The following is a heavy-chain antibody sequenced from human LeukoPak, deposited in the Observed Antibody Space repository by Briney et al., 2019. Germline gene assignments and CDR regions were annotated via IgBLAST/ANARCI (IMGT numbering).Heavy chain of an antibody. D-gene: IGHD4-17*01. CDR3: ARYGDRYYYYGMDV. CDR2: INHSRST. V-gene: IGHV4-34*01. Sequence: SETLSLTCAVYGGSFSGYYWSWIRQPPGKGLEWIGEINHSRSTNYNPSLKSRVTISVDTSKNQFSLKLSSVTAADTAVYYCARYGDRYYYYGMDVWGQGTTVTVSS. J-gene: IGHJ6*02. CDR1: GGSFSGYY.